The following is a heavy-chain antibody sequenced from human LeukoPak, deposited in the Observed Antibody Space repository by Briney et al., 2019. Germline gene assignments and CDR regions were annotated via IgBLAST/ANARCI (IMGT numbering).Heavy chain of an antibody. CDR3: AGVPPGSWPPMGIDY. Sequence: PGGSLRLSCAAPGFTFSSYWMSWVRQAPGKGLEWVANIKQDGSEKYYVDSVKGRFTISRDNAKNSLYLQMNSLRAEDTAVYYCAGVPPGSWPPMGIDYWGQGTLVTVSS. J-gene: IGHJ4*02. CDR2: IKQDGSEK. CDR1: GFTFSSYW. D-gene: IGHD6-13*01. V-gene: IGHV3-7*01.